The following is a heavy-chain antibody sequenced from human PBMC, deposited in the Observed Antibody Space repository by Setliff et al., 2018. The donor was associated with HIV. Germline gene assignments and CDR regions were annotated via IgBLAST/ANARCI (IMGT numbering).Heavy chain of an antibody. CDR1: GFTFSTYG. J-gene: IGHJ5*02. CDR2: IYSDGRT. V-gene: IGHV3-NL1*01. D-gene: IGHD3-16*01. CDR3: AKGVKWLDP. Sequence: GGSLRLSCAASGFTFSTYGIHWVRQAPGKGLEWVSLIYSDGRTYYADSVKGRFTISRDNSINILYLHMNSLIAEDTAVYYCAKGVKWLDPWGQGTLVTVSS.